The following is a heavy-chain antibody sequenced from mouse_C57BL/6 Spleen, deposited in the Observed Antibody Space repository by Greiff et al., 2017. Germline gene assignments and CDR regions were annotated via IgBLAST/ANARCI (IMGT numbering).Heavy chain of an antibody. CDR3: TRVSNYWYFDV. V-gene: IGHV5-9-1*02. D-gene: IGHD2-5*01. CDR1: GFTFSSYA. Sequence: EVHLVKSGEGLVKPGGSLKLSCAASGFTFSSYAMSWVRQTPEKRLEWVAYISSGGDYIYYADTVKGRFTISRDNARNTLYLQMSSLKSEDTAMYYCTRVSNYWYFDVWGTGTTVTVSS. CDR2: ISSGGDYI. J-gene: IGHJ1*03.